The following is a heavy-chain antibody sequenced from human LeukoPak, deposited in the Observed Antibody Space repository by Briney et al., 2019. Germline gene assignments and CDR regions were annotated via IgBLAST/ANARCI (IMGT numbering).Heavy chain of an antibody. CDR2: ISSNGGST. J-gene: IGHJ3*02. V-gene: IGHV3-64D*06. CDR1: GFTFSSYA. D-gene: IGHD3-10*01. CDR3: VKDAVLMVRGVIFDAVDI. Sequence: GGSLRLSCSASGFTFSSYAMHWVRQAPGKGLEYVSAISSNGGSTYYADSVKGRFTISRDNSKNTLYLQMSSLRADDTAVYYCVKDAVLMVRGVIFDAVDICGEGRMVRVSS.